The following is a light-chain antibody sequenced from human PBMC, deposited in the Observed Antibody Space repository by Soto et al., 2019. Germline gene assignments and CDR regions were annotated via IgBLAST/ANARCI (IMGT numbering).Light chain of an antibody. V-gene: IGKV3-20*01. Sequence: EIVLTQSPGTLSLSPGERATLSCRASQSVSSSDLAWYQQKPAQAPRLLIYGASTRATGIPDRFSGSGSGTDFTLSISRLEPEDFAVYFCQHYGSSPPYTFGLGTKLDIK. CDR2: GAS. CDR3: QHYGSSPPYT. J-gene: IGKJ2*01. CDR1: QSVSSSD.